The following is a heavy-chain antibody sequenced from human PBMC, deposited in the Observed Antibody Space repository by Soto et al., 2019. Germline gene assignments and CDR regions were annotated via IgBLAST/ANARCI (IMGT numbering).Heavy chain of an antibody. J-gene: IGHJ4*02. Sequence: QVQLVESGGGVVQPGRSLRLSCAASGLTFSAYDIHWVRQAPGKGLEWVAITSCDGNNKDYPDSVKGRFTISRDNSESTLYLQMTSLIIYDTAVYYCATTRDCCSTNFYREFDYWGQGTLVTVSS. D-gene: IGHD2-2*01. CDR2: TSCDGNNK. CDR1: GLTFSAYD. V-gene: IGHV3-30-3*01. CDR3: ATTRDCCSTNFYREFDY.